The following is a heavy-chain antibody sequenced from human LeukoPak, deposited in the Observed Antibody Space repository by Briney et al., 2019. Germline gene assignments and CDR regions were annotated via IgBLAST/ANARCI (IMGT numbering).Heavy chain of an antibody. V-gene: IGHV1-2*02. CDR3: ASVYYDFWSGYYSDYGMDA. CDR2: INPNSGGT. CDR1: GYTFTGYY. J-gene: IGHJ6*02. D-gene: IGHD3-3*01. Sequence: GASVKVSCKASGYTFTGYYMHWVRQAPGQGLEWMGWINPNSGGTNYAQKFQGRVTMTRDTSISTAYMELSRLRSDDTAVYYCASVYYDFWSGYYSDYGMDAWGQGTTVTVSS.